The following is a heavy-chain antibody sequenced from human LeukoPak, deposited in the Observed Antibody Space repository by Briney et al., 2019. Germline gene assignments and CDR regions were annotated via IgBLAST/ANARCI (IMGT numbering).Heavy chain of an antibody. CDR2: IYYSGST. Sequence: SETLSLTCTVSGGSIGSGGYYWSWIRQHPGKGLEWIGYIYYSGSTYYNPSLKSRVTISVDTSKNQFSLKLSSVTAADTAVYYCARDKRVWLLTGGRYYYYGMDVWGQGTTVTVSS. V-gene: IGHV4-31*03. CDR1: GGSIGSGGYY. CDR3: ARDKRVWLLTGGRYYYYGMDV. D-gene: IGHD3-16*01. J-gene: IGHJ6*02.